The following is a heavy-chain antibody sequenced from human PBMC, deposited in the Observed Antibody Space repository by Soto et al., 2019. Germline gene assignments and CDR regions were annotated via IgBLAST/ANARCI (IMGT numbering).Heavy chain of an antibody. V-gene: IGHV1-69*01. J-gene: IGHJ5*02. D-gene: IGHD6-19*01. CDR2: IIPIFGTA. CDR3: ARAPVALSWFDP. Sequence: QVQLVQSGAEVKKPGSSVKVSCKASRGTFSSYAISWVRQAPGKGVEWMGGIIPIFGTANNAQKCQGRVTITADESTSTAYMELSSLRSEATAVYYCARAPVALSWFDPWGQGTLVTVSA. CDR1: RGTFSSYA.